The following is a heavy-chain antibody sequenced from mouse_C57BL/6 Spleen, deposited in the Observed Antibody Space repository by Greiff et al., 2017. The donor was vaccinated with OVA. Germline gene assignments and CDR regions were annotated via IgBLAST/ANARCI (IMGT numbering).Heavy chain of an antibody. J-gene: IGHJ2*01. D-gene: IGHD2-14*01. CDR3: TRGGVRRCFDY. Sequence: EVQLVESGEGLVKPGGSLKLSCAASGFTFSSYAMSWVRQTPEQRLEWVAYISRGGDYIYYADTVKGRFTISRDNARNTRYLQMSRLKSEDTAMYYCTRGGVRRCFDYWGQGTTLTVSS. V-gene: IGHV5-9-1*02. CDR2: ISRGGDYI. CDR1: GFTFSSYA.